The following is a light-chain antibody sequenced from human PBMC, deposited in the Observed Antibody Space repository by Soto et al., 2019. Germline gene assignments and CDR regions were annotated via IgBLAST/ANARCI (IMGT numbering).Light chain of an antibody. J-gene: IGLJ2*01. CDR3: QSYVSTLSGVV. Sequence: QSVLTQPPSVSGAPGQRVTISCTGSSSNIGAGYDVHWYQQLPGTAPKLLIYGNSNRPSGVPDRFSGSKSGTSASLAIPGLQAEDEADYHCQSYVSTLSGVVFGGGTKLTVL. CDR1: SSNIGAGYD. V-gene: IGLV1-40*01. CDR2: GNS.